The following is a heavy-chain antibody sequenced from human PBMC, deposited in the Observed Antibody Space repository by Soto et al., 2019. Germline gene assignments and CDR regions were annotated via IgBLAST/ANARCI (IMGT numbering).Heavy chain of an antibody. CDR1: GGTFSSYA. J-gene: IGHJ5*02. D-gene: IGHD1-1*01. CDR3: ATKLEREPSYNWFDP. Sequence: SVKVSCKASGGTFSSYAISWVRQAPGQGLEWMGGINPNSGGTNYAQKFQGRVTMTEDTSTSTAYMELSSLRSEDTAVYYCATKLEREPSYNWFDPWGQGTLVTVSS. V-gene: IGHV1-69*10. CDR2: INPNSGGT.